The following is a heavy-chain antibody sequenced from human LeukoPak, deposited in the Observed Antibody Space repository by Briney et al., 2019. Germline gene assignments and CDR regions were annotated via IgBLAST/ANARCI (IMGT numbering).Heavy chain of an antibody. V-gene: IGHV4-4*09. Sequence: SETLSLTCTVSGGSISSYYWSWIRQPPGKGLEWIGYIYTSGSTNYNPSLKSRVTISVDTSKNQFSLKLSSVTAADTAVYYCARVCPLYDFWSGYYYYFDYWGQGTLVTVSS. D-gene: IGHD3-3*01. CDR3: ARVCPLYDFWSGYYYYFDY. J-gene: IGHJ4*02. CDR2: IYTSGST. CDR1: GGSISSYY.